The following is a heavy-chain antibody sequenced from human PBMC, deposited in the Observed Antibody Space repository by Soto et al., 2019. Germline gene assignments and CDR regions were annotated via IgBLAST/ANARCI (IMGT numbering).Heavy chain of an antibody. CDR1: GDSVSSNSAA. J-gene: IGHJ4*02. D-gene: IGHD3-22*01. V-gene: IGHV6-1*01. Sequence: SQTLSLTCAISGDSVSSNSAAWNWIRQSPSRGLEWLGRTYYRSKWYSDYAVSVKSRITINPDTSKNHFSLQLNSVTPEDTAVYYCARGEANYYDNSGYYLYYFAYWGQGTLVTVSS. CDR3: ARGEANYYDNSGYYLYYFAY. CDR2: TYYRSKWYS.